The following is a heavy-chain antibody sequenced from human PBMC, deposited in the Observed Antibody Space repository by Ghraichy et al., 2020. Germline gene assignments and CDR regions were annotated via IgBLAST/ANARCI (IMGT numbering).Heavy chain of an antibody. CDR2: IKQDGSEK. CDR3: ARERGVPAANYYGMDV. CDR1: GFTFSSYW. D-gene: IGHD2-2*01. J-gene: IGHJ6*02. Sequence: GESLRLSCAASGFTFSSYWMSWVRQAPGKGLEWVANIKQDGSEKYYVDSVKGRFTISRDNAKNSLYLQMNSLRAEDTAVYYCARERGVPAANYYGMDVWGQGTTVTVSS. V-gene: IGHV3-7*03.